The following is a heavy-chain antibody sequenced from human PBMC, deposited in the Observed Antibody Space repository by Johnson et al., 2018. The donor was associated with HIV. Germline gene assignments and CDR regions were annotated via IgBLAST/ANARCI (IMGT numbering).Heavy chain of an antibody. D-gene: IGHD7-27*01. CDR3: ASDWGSRHAFDI. V-gene: IGHV3-9*01. J-gene: IGHJ3*02. CDR2: I. CDR1: AFPFDDHA. Sequence: VESGGGLVQPGRSLRLSCAASAFPFDDHALHWVRQTPGKGLQWFSIILKGRFTISRDNSKNTLYLQMNSLRAEDTAVYYCASDWGSRHAFDIWGQGTMVTVSS.